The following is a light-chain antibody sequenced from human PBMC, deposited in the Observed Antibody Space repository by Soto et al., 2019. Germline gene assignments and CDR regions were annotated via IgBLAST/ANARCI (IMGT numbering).Light chain of an antibody. CDR1: RSNIGSNY. CDR3: GTWDSSLSAVV. V-gene: IGLV1-51*01. Sequence: QSVLTQPPSVSAAPGQKVTISCSGSRSNIGSNYVSWYQQLPGTAPKLLIYDNNKRPSGIPDRFSGSKSGTSATLGITGLQTGDEADYYCGTWDSSLSAVVFGGGTQLTVL. J-gene: IGLJ2*01. CDR2: DNN.